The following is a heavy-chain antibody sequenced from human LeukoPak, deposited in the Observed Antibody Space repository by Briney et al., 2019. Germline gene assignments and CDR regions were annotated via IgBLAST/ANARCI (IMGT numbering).Heavy chain of an antibody. CDR2: ISGSASST. CDR1: GFNFGTYA. Sequence: PGGSLRLSCAASGFNFGTYAMNWVRQAPGKGLEWVSSISGSASSTYYADSVKGRFTLSRDNSKNTLSLQMNSLRADDTAVYYCARDGEPRYWGSGYYYGMDVWGQGATVTVSS. J-gene: IGHJ6*02. CDR3: ARDGEPRYWGSGYYYGMDV. V-gene: IGHV3-23*01. D-gene: IGHD7-27*01.